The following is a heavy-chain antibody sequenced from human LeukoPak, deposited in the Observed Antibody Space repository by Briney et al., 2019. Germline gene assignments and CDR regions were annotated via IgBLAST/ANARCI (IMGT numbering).Heavy chain of an antibody. Sequence: ASVKVSCKASGYTFTGYYMHWVRQAPGQGLEWMGWINPNSGGTNYAQKFQGRVTMTRDTSISTAYMELSRLRSDDTAVYYCARSYYYGSGSIYYYYMDVWGKGTTGTVSS. CDR2: INPNSGGT. J-gene: IGHJ6*03. CDR1: GYTFTGYY. D-gene: IGHD3-10*01. V-gene: IGHV1-2*02. CDR3: ARSYYYGSGSIYYYYMDV.